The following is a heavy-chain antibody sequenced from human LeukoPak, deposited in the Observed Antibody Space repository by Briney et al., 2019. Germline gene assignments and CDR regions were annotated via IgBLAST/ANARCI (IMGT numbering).Heavy chain of an antibody. CDR1: GGSISSSSYY. V-gene: IGHV4-39*01. Sequence: PSETLSLTCTVSGGSISSSSYYWGWIRQPPGKGLEWIGSIYYSGSTYYNPSLKSRVTISVDTSKNQFSLKLSSVTAADTAVYYCASGGYETAMVGLFDYWGQGTLVTVSS. D-gene: IGHD5-18*01. CDR3: ASGGYETAMVGLFDY. CDR2: IYYSGST. J-gene: IGHJ4*02.